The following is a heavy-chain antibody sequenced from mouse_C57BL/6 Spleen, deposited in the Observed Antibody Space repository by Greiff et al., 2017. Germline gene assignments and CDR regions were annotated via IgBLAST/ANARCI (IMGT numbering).Heavy chain of an antibody. D-gene: IGHD3-3*01. CDR3: ARGGWDTENWFAY. CDR1: GYTFTSYW. V-gene: IGHV1-69*01. Sequence: QVQLKQPGAELVMPGASVKLSCKASGYTFTSYWMHWVKQRPGQGLEWIGEIDPSGSYTNYNQKFKGKSTLTVDKSSSTAYMQLSSLTSEDSAVYYCARGGWDTENWFAYWGQVTLVTVAA. J-gene: IGHJ3*01. CDR2: IDPSGSYT.